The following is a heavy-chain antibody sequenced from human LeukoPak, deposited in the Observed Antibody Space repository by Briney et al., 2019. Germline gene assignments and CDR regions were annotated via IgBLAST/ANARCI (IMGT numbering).Heavy chain of an antibody. CDR3: AKDRVVHYYGSERGLYNWFDP. CDR2: ISGSGGST. CDR1: GFTFSSYA. J-gene: IGHJ5*02. V-gene: IGHV3-23*01. D-gene: IGHD3-10*01. Sequence: GGSLRLSCAASGFTFSSYAMNWVRQAPGKGLEWVSAISGSGGSTYYADSVKGRFTISRDNSKNTLYLQMNSLRAEDTAVYYCAKDRVVHYYGSERGLYNWFDPWGQGTLVTVSS.